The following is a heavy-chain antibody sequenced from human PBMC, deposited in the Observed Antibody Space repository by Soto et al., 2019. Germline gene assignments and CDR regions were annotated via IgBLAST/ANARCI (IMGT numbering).Heavy chain of an antibody. CDR2: ISYRGTT. J-gene: IGHJ5*02. CDR1: GGSINSGAYY. V-gene: IGHV4-31*03. Sequence: QVQLHESGPGLVKPSQTLSLTCTVSGGSINSGAYYWSWVRQHPGKGLEWIGAISYRGTTYYNPSLPSRITMSVDTSKTQLSLKLSSVTAADTAVYYCARMSATGTRWFDPWGPGTLVTVSS. D-gene: IGHD1-1*01. CDR3: ARMSATGTRWFDP.